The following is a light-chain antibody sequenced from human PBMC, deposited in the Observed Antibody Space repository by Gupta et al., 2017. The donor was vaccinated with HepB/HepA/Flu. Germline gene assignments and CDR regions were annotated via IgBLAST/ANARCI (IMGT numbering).Light chain of an antibody. Sequence: QSVLTQPPSASGTPGQRVTISCSGGNSNIGTNTLNWYQQFPGTAPKLLIYGDNQRPSGVPDRFSGSKYGTSAAMASSGLRAEDEADYHCAAWDDSRNSVVFGGGTKLTVL. J-gene: IGLJ3*02. CDR2: GDN. V-gene: IGLV1-44*01. CDR1: NSNIGTNT. CDR3: AAWDDSRNSVV.